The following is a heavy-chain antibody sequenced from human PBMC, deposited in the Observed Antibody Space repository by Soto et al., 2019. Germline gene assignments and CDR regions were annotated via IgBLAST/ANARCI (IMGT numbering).Heavy chain of an antibody. CDR3: AKDYRPPETYYDFWSGYWLFDY. D-gene: IGHD3-3*01. V-gene: IGHV3-23*01. CDR1: GFTFSSYA. Sequence: GGSLRLSCAASGFTFSSYAMSRVRQAPGKGLEWVSAISGSGGSTYYADSVKGRFTISRDNSKNTLYLQMNSLRAEDTAVYYCAKDYRPPETYYDFWSGYWLFDYWGQGTLVTVSS. J-gene: IGHJ4*02. CDR2: ISGSGGST.